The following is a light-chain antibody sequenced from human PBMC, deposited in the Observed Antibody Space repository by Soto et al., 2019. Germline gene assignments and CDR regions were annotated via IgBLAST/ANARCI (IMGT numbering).Light chain of an antibody. CDR3: QQYYSTPFT. CDR2: WAS. CDR1: QSVLYSSNNKNY. V-gene: IGKV4-1*01. Sequence: DIVMTQSPDSLAVSLGERATINCKSSQSVLYSSNNKNYLAWYQQKPGQPPKLLIYWASTRESGVPDRFSGSGYGTDFTLTIRSLQAEEVAVYYCQQYYSTPFTFGPGTKVDIK. J-gene: IGKJ3*01.